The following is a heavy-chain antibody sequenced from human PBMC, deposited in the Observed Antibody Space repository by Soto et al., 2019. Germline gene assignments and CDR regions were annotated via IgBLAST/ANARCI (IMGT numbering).Heavy chain of an antibody. J-gene: IGHJ6*02. V-gene: IGHV4-39*01. CDR2: IYYSGST. Sequence: SETLSLTCTVSGGSISSSSYYWGWIRQPPGKGLEWIGSIYYSGSTYYNPSLKSRVTISVDTSKNQFSLKLSSVTAADTAVYYCARQTGADNWMNHYYGMDVWGQGTTVTVS. CDR1: GGSISSSSYY. D-gene: IGHD1-20*01. CDR3: ARQTGADNWMNHYYGMDV.